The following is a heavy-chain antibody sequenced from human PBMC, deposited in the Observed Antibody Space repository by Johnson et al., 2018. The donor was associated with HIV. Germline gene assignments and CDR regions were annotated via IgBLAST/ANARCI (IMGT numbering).Heavy chain of an antibody. V-gene: IGHV3-7*01. Sequence: VQLVESGGGLVQPGGSLRLSCAASGFTFSTYWMSWVRQAPGKGLEWVANVKEDGSDKYYVDSVKGRFTISRDNAKNSLYLQMNTLRAEDTAVYYCARVGIYYDSSGFYYAGPFDIWGQGTMVTVPS. CDR2: VKEDGSDK. D-gene: IGHD3-22*01. CDR1: GFTFSTYW. J-gene: IGHJ3*02. CDR3: ARVGIYYDSSGFYYAGPFDI.